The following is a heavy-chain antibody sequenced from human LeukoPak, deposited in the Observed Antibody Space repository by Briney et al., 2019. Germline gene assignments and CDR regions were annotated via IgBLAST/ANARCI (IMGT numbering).Heavy chain of an antibody. D-gene: IGHD4-17*01. CDR1: GYTFTSYD. V-gene: IGHV1-8*03. CDR2: MNPNSGNT. J-gene: IGHJ6*03. CDR3: ARGRGDITSTYYYYYYMDV. Sequence: ASVKVSCKASGYTFTSYDINWVRQATGQGLEWMGWMNPNSGNTGYAQKFQGRVTITRNTSISTAYMELSSLRSEDTAVYYCARGRGDITSTYYYYYYMDVWGKGTTVTVSS.